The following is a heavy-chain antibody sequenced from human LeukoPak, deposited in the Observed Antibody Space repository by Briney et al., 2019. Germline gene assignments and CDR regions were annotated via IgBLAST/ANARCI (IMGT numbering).Heavy chain of an antibody. CDR1: GYTFISYN. J-gene: IGHJ4*02. D-gene: IGHD6-19*01. CDR2: ISAYTGDT. V-gene: IGHV1-18*01. Sequence: ASVKVSCKASGYTFISYNITWVRQAPGQGLEHMGWISAYTGDTNYVQSLQGRVTISRDTSANTAYMELNRLRPEDTAVFYCVRGGPNKSGWTLDYWDQGTLVTVSS. CDR3: VRGGPNKSGWTLDY.